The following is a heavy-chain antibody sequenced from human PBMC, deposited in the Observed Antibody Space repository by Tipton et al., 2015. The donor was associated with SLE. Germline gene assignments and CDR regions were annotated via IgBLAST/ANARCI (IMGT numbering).Heavy chain of an antibody. CDR3: AGTSAYLDY. V-gene: IGHV4-59*12. CDR1: GGSISSYY. Sequence: TLSLTCTVSGGSISSYYWSWIRQPPGKGLEWIGYIYYSGSTYYNPSLKSRVTISVDTSKNQFSLKLSSVTAADTAVYYCAGTSAYLDYWGQGTLVTVSS. CDR2: IYYSGST. J-gene: IGHJ4*02.